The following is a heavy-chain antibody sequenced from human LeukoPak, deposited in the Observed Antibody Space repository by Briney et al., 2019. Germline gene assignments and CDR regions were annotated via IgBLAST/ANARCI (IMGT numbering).Heavy chain of an antibody. D-gene: IGHD2-2*01. CDR2: INHSGST. CDR3: ARVGGDIVVVPAAFRYYYGMDV. Sequence: SETLSLTCAVYGGSFSGYYWSWIRQPPGKGLEWIGEINHSGSTNYNPSLKSRVTISVDASKNQFSLKLSSVTAADTAVYYCARVGGDIVVVPAAFRYYYGMDVWGQGTTVTVSS. J-gene: IGHJ6*02. V-gene: IGHV4-34*01. CDR1: GGSFSGYY.